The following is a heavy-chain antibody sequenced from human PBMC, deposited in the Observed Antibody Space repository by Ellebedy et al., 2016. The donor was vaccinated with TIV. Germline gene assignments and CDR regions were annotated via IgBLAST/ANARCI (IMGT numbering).Heavy chain of an antibody. CDR1: GYTLTKLS. CDR2: LDPEDGET. Sequence: AASVKVSCKVSGYTLTKLSIHWVRQAPGEGLEWVGRLDPEDGETISAQKFQGRVTMTEDRSTDTAYMELSSLGSEDTAAYYGGLQWGPSLDVWGKGTTVSASS. V-gene: IGHV1-24*01. D-gene: IGHD4-11*01. J-gene: IGHJ6*04. CDR3: GLQWGPSLDV.